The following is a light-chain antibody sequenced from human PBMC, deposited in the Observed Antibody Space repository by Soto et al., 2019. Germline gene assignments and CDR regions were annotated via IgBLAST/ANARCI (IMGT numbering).Light chain of an antibody. CDR2: AAA. J-gene: IGKJ1*01. CDR1: QGISND. Sequence: AIQMTQSPSSLSASGGDRVTITCRASQGISNDLGWYKQKPWKDPKLLIYAAASLQSGVPARFIGSGSRTDLTLTIRSRQHEDFATYDLLKDYTYHLTSGQGTKAEI. V-gene: IGKV1-6*01. CDR3: LKDYTYHLT.